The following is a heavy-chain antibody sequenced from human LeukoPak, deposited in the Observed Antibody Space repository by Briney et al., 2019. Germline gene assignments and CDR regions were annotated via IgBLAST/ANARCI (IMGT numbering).Heavy chain of an antibody. CDR1: GFTFSSYA. Sequence: GGSLRLSCAASGFTFSSYAMHWVRQAPGKGLEWVAVISYDGSNKYYADSVKGRFTISRDNSKNSLYLQMNSLGAEDTAVYHCARDRDVDYGNDGFDIWGQGTTVTVSS. CDR2: ISYDGSNK. J-gene: IGHJ3*02. CDR3: ARDRDVDYGNDGFDI. V-gene: IGHV3-30*04. D-gene: IGHD4/OR15-4a*01.